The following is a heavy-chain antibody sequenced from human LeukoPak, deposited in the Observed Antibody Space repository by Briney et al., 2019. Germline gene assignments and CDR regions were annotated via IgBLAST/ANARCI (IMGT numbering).Heavy chain of an antibody. V-gene: IGHV1-8*01. CDR2: MNPNSSNT. CDR3: ARGWIYCSSTSCYGYYFDY. Sequence: ASVKVSCKASGYTFTSYDINWVRQATGQGLEWMGWMNPNSSNTGYAQKFQGRVTMTRNTSISTAYMELSSLRSEDTAVYYCARGWIYCSSTSCYGYYFDYWGQGTLVTVSS. J-gene: IGHJ4*02. CDR1: GYTFTSYD. D-gene: IGHD2-2*01.